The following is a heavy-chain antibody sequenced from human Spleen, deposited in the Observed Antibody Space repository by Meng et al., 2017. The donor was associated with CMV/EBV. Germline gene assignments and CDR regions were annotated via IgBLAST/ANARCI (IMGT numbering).Heavy chain of an antibody. D-gene: IGHD6-6*01. CDR1: GFSFRGFS. CDR3: ARDFFLAAPFGRSGMDV. V-gene: IGHV3-30*03. CDR2: ITSDGNNE. Sequence: GGSLRLSCAASGFSFRGFSMHWVRQAPGKGLEWVAVITSDGNNEYYADSVKGRFTISRDNAKNSLYLQMNSLRAEDTAVYYCARDFFLAAPFGRSGMDVWGQGTKVTVSS. J-gene: IGHJ6*02.